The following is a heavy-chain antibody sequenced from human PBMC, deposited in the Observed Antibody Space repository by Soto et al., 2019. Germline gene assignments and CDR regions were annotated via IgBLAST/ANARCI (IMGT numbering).Heavy chain of an antibody. Sequence: QVQLQESGPGLVEPSETLSLTCTVSGASISSYFWTWIRQPAGKGLDWIGRISTSGTTNYNPSLKSRVTMSVDTSKNHFSLNLSSGTAADTAVYYCAREAGPDRWFDPWGQGTLVTVSS. CDR1: GASISSYF. CDR2: ISTSGTT. J-gene: IGHJ5*02. CDR3: AREAGPDRWFDP. V-gene: IGHV4-4*07. D-gene: IGHD6-19*01.